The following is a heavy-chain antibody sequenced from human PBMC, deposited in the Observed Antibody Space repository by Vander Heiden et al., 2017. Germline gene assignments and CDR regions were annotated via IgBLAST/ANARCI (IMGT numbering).Heavy chain of an antibody. CDR1: GFTFSSYA. Sequence: EVQLLASGGGLVQPGGSLRLSCAASGFTFSSYAMSWVRQAPGKGLECVSAISGSGGSTYYADSVKGRFTISRDNSKNTLYLQMNSLRAEDTAVYYCAKDGATVVRGYYYYGMDVWGQGTTVTVSS. J-gene: IGHJ6*02. CDR3: AKDGATVVRGYYYYGMDV. V-gene: IGHV3-23*01. CDR2: ISGSGGST. D-gene: IGHD4-17*01.